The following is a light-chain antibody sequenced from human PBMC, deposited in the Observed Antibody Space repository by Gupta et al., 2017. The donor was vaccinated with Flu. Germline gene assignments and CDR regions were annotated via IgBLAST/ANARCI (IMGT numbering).Light chain of an antibody. CDR2: FDE. J-gene: IGLJ3*02. Sequence: QSVLTQPPSVSAAPGQKVTIPCSGSSPNIGKNEAIWSRQLHGEAPKLLIYFDERRHSGVSARFSGTKSGTSATLAIGGLQAEEEADYYCAAEDASRNGWVFGGGTKLTVL. V-gene: IGLV1-36*01. CDR3: AAEDASRNGWV. CDR1: SPNIGKNE.